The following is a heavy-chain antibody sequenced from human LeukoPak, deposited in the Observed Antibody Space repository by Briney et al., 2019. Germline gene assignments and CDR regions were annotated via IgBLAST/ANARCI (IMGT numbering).Heavy chain of an antibody. D-gene: IGHD1-26*01. CDR3: ARDRGIVGTTGYYYMDV. Sequence: GGSLRLSCVASGFSFSDYYMSWIRQAPGKGLEWVSYIGSTIYYADSVKGRFTISTDNAKNSLYLQMNSLRAEDTAVYYCARDRGIVGTTGYYYMDVWGKGTTVTVSS. CDR2: IGSTI. J-gene: IGHJ6*03. CDR1: GFSFSDYY. V-gene: IGHV3-11*04.